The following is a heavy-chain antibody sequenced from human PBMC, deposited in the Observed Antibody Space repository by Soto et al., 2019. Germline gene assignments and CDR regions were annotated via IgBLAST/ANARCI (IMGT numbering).Heavy chain of an antibody. V-gene: IGHV3-33*01. J-gene: IGHJ4*02. Sequence: GGSLRLSCAASGFTFSSYGMHWVRQAPGKGLEWVAVIWYDGSNKYYADSVKGRFTISRDNSKNTLYLQMNSLRAEDTAVYYCASAAGRPYYFDYWGQGTLVTVSS. D-gene: IGHD6-13*01. CDR2: IWYDGSNK. CDR1: GFTFSSYG. CDR3: ASAAGRPYYFDY.